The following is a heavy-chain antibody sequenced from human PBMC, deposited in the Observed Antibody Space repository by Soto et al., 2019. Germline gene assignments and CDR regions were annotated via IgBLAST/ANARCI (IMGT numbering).Heavy chain of an antibody. CDR3: AKGFGYDSSSYLLDY. CDR1: GFTFSSYA. Sequence: PGGSLRLSCAASGFTFSSYAMNWVRQPPGKGLEWVSAISGSGGSTHYADSVKGRFTISRDNSKNTLYLQMNSLRAEDTAVYYCAKGFGYDSSSYLLDYWGQGTLVTVSS. D-gene: IGHD3-22*01. CDR2: ISGSGGST. J-gene: IGHJ4*02. V-gene: IGHV3-23*01.